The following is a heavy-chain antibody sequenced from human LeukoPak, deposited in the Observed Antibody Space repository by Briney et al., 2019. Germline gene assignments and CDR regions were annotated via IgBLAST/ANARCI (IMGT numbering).Heavy chain of an antibody. CDR3: AKSPTVDAAFDI. CDR1: GFTFSSYA. Sequence: GSLRLSCAASGFTFSSYAMNWVRQAPGKGLEWVSGIGYTGDSTFYADSVKGRFTVSRDSSKNTLFLHMNSLRAEDTALYYCAKSPTVDAAFDIWGQGTMVTVSS. CDR2: IGYTGDST. V-gene: IGHV3-23*01. D-gene: IGHD4-23*01. J-gene: IGHJ3*02.